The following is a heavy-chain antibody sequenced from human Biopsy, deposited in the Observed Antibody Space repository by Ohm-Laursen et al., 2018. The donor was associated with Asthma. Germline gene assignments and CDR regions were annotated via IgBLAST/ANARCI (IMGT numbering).Heavy chain of an antibody. D-gene: IGHD3-22*01. J-gene: IGHJ4*02. V-gene: IGHV3-53*01. CDR3: ARGDSSNWSHYYFDY. CDR2: IYSGGTS. CDR1: GFAVSRDH. Sequence: SLRLSCAASGFAVSRDHMFWVRQAPGRGLEWVSVIYSGGTSHTADSVRGRFTISRDYSKNALYLQMHSLRAEDTAVYYCARGDSSNWSHYYFDYWGQGTLVTVSS.